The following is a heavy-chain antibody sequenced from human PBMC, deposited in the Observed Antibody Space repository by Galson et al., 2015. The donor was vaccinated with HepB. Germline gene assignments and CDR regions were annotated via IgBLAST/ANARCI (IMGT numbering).Heavy chain of an antibody. CDR3: AKDSEYDLG. J-gene: IGHJ4*02. CDR2: ISYDGNNK. CDR1: GFTFNTYG. D-gene: IGHD3-3*01. Sequence: SLRLSCAASGFTFNTYGMHWVRQAPGKGLEWVAVISYDGNNKYYADSVKGRFTISRDNSKNTLYLQMNSLRAEDTAVYYCAKDSEYDLGWGQGTLVTVSS. V-gene: IGHV3-30*18.